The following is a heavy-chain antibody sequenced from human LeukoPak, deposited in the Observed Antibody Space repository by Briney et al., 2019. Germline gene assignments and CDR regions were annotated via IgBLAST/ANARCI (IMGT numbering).Heavy chain of an antibody. Sequence: GGSLRLSCAASGFTFSDYYMSWIRQAPGKGLEWVSYISSSGSTIYYADSVKGRFTISRDDAKNSLYLQMNSLRAEDTALYYCARVSDISVAAYFDYWGQGTLVTVSS. D-gene: IGHD6-19*01. CDR3: ARVSDISVAAYFDY. CDR1: GFTFSDYY. V-gene: IGHV3-11*01. J-gene: IGHJ4*02. CDR2: ISSSGSTI.